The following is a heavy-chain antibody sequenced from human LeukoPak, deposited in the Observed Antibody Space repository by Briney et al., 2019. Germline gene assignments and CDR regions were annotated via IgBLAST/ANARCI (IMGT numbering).Heavy chain of an antibody. CDR1: GFTFSRYS. CDR2: ISSSSSYI. CDR3: ARDSRFGKLLIPYFDY. D-gene: IGHD3-10*01. Sequence: GGSLRLSCAASGFTFSRYSMNWVRQAPGRGLEWVSSISSSSSYIYYADSLKGRFTISRDNAKNSLYLQMNSLRDEDTAVYYCARDSRFGKLLIPYFDYWGQGTLVTVSS. J-gene: IGHJ4*02. V-gene: IGHV3-21*01.